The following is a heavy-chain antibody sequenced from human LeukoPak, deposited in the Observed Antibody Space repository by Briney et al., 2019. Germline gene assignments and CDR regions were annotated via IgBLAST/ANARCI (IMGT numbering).Heavy chain of an antibody. CDR3: ARETVGAFDH. Sequence: ASVKVSCKASGYIFTSYYMHWVRQAPGQGLEWMGIINPSGGSTSYARKFQGRVTMTRDTSTSTVYMELRSLRSEDTAVYYCARETVGAFDHWGQGTLVTVSS. J-gene: IGHJ4*02. V-gene: IGHV1-46*01. CDR2: INPSGGST. D-gene: IGHD1-26*01. CDR1: GYIFTSYY.